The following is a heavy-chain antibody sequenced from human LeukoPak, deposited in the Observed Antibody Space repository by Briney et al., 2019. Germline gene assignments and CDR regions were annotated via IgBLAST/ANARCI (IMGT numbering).Heavy chain of an antibody. CDR2: IIPIFGTA. Sequence: ASVKVSCKASGGTFSSYAISWVRQAPGQGLEWMGGIIPIFGTANYAQKFQGRVTITADESTSTAYMELSSLRSEDTAVYYCAKASGNPDMVRGVIANYYMDVWGKGTTVTISS. D-gene: IGHD3-10*01. J-gene: IGHJ6*03. CDR3: AKASGNPDMVRGVIANYYMDV. CDR1: GGTFSSYA. V-gene: IGHV1-69*13.